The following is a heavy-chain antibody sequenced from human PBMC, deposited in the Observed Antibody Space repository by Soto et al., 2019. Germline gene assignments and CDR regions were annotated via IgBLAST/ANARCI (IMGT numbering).Heavy chain of an antibody. CDR3: ARADPDASVGY. V-gene: IGHV4-59*01. J-gene: IGHJ4*02. CDR1: GGSMSSYY. D-gene: IGHD2-15*01. CDR2: ISYSGST. Sequence: KASETLSLTCTVSGGSMSSYYWTWLRQSPGRGLEWIGYISYSGSTYYNPSLKSRVTISADTSKNQFSLRMNSMIAADTAVYYCARADPDASVGYWGQGTLVTVSS.